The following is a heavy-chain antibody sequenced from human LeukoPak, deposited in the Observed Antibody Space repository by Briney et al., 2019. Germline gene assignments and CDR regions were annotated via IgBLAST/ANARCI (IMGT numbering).Heavy chain of an antibody. CDR2: ISGSGDST. CDR1: GFTFSSYA. J-gene: IGHJ3*02. Sequence: GGSLRLSCAASGFTFSSYAMSWVRQAPGKGLEWVSTISGSGDSTYYADSVKGRFTISRDNSKNTLYLQMNSLRAEDTAVYYCAKGCRQAADGIRDAFDIWGQGTMVTVSS. CDR3: AKGCRQAADGIRDAFDI. V-gene: IGHV3-23*01. D-gene: IGHD2-21*01.